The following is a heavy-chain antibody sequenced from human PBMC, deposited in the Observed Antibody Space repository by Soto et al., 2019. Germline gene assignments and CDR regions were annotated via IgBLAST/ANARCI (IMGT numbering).Heavy chain of an antibody. J-gene: IGHJ4*02. CDR3: ARSENMVRGVRDDY. V-gene: IGHV1-69*13. CDR2: IIPIFGTA. D-gene: IGHD3-10*01. CDR1: GGTFSSYA. Sequence: SVKVSCKASGGTFSSYAISWVRQAPGQGLEWMGGIIPIFGTANYAQEFQGRVTITADESTSTAYMELSSLRSEDTAVYYCARSENMVRGVRDDYWGQGTLVTVSS.